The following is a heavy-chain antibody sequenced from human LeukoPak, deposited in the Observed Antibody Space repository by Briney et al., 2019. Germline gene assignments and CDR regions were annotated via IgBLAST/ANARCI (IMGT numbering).Heavy chain of an antibody. J-gene: IGHJ4*02. V-gene: IGHV4-59*13. CDR2: IFYTGRT. CDR3: RRGQRSDFRAVDD. D-gene: IGHD1-26*01. Sequence: SETLSLTCTVSGDSISRYYWSWIRQAPGKGLEWIGYIFYTGRTDYNPSLKSRVTISMDSSNNQFYLKLHSVTTADAALYYCRRGQRSDFRAVDDWGPGIPVTVSS. CDR1: GDSISRYY.